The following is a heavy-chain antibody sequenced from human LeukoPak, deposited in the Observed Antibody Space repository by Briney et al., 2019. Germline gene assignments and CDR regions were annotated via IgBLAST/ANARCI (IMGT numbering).Heavy chain of an antibody. CDR3: ARDPPGIAASGSYV. J-gene: IGHJ4*02. V-gene: IGHV3-66*01. CDR2: IYSGGST. CDR1: GFTVSNNY. Sequence: GGSLRLSCAASGFTVSNNYMSWVRQAPGQGLEWVLLIYSGGSTNYADSVKGRFTISRDNSKNTLYLQMNSLRVEDTAVYYCARDPPGIAASGSYVWGQGALVTVSS. D-gene: IGHD6-13*01.